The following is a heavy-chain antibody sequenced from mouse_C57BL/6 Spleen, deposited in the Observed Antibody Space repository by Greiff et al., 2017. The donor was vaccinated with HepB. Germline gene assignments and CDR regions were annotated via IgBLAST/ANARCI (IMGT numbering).Heavy chain of an antibody. CDR1: GFTFSSYA. J-gene: IGHJ2*01. CDR2: ISDGGSYT. V-gene: IGHV5-4*01. Sequence: EVQVVESGGGLVKPGGSLKLSCAASGFTFSSYAMSWVRQTPEKRLEWVATISDGGSYTYYPDNVKGRFTISRDNAKNNLYLQMSRLKSEDTAMYYCAREGTMVTHFDYWGQGTTLTVSS. D-gene: IGHD2-2*01. CDR3: AREGTMVTHFDY.